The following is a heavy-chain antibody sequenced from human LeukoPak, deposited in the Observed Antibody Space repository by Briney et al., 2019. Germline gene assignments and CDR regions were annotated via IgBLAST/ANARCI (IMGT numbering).Heavy chain of an antibody. J-gene: IGHJ4*02. CDR1: GFTFSRNG. D-gene: IGHD3-10*01. V-gene: IGHV3-30*02. Sequence: GGSVRLSCGAYGFTFSRNGMHWFRQAPGKRLEWVTFIQYDGSKTYYADSVKGRFTMSRDNSKNTLYLEMNSLRAEDTAVYYCAKDIGSYYDYWGRGILVTVSS. CDR3: AKDIGSYYDY. CDR2: IQYDGSKT.